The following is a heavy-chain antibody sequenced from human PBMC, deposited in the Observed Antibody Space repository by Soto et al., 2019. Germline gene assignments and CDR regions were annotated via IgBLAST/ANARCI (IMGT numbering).Heavy chain of an antibody. D-gene: IGHD2-15*01. CDR2: ISAYNGNT. Sequence: GASVKVSCKASGYTFTSYGISWVRQAPGQGLEWMGWISAYNGNTNYAQKLQGRVTMTTDTSTSTAYMELRSLRSDDTAVYYCARDHPDPTDIVVVVAATSFDYWGQGTLVTVSS. V-gene: IGHV1-18*01. CDR1: GYTFTSYG. CDR3: ARDHPDPTDIVVVVAATSFDY. J-gene: IGHJ4*02.